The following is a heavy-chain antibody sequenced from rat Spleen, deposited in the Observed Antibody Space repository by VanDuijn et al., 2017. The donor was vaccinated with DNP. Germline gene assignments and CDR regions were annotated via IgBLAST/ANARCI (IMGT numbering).Heavy chain of an antibody. D-gene: IGHD3-8*01. Sequence: EVQLVESGGGLVQPGRSLKVSCVASGFTFNNYWMNWIRQAPGKGLEWVASITNTGGRNYYPDSVKGRFTISRDNAKSTLYLQMDSLRSEDTATYYCTSNPHIRTAAPFDYWGQGVMVTVSS. J-gene: IGHJ2*01. CDR2: ITNTGGRN. V-gene: IGHV5-31*01. CDR1: GFTFNNYW. CDR3: TSNPHIRTAAPFDY.